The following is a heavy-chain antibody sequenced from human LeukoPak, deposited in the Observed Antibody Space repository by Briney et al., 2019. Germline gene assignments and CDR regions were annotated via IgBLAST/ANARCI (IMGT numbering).Heavy chain of an antibody. D-gene: IGHD3-10*01. CDR2: IYSGGST. Sequence: GGSLRLSCAASGFTFSNYWLHWVRQAPGKGLEWVSVIYSGGSTYYADSVKGRFTISRDNSKNTLYLQMNSLRAEDTAVYYCARMVRGVIFDYWGQGTLVTVSS. V-gene: IGHV3-53*01. J-gene: IGHJ4*02. CDR3: ARMVRGVIFDY. CDR1: GFTFSNYW.